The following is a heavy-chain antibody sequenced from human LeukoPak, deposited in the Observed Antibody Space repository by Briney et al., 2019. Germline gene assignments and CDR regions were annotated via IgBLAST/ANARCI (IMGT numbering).Heavy chain of an antibody. J-gene: IGHJ6*02. CDR3: ARGGYYDSSGYYYIYYYYGMDV. D-gene: IGHD3-22*01. CDR2: IYYSGST. Sequence: SETLSLTCTVSGGSISSYYWSWIRQPPGKGLEWIGYIYYSGSTNYNPSLKSRVTISVDTSKNQFSLKLSSVTAADTAVYYCARGGYYDSSGYYYIYYYYGMDVWGQGTTVTVSS. CDR1: GGSISSYY. V-gene: IGHV4-59*01.